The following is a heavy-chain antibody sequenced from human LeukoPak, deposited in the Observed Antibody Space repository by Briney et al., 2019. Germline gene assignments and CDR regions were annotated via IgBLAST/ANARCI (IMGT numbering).Heavy chain of an antibody. J-gene: IGHJ6*03. CDR3: ARGRIERLVFIMDV. V-gene: IGHV3-21*01. CDR1: GFTFSSYS. CDR2: ISSSSSYI. D-gene: IGHD6-6*01. Sequence: GGSLTLSCAASGFTFSSYSMNWVRQAPGKGLEWVSSISSSSSYIYYADSVKGRFTISRDNAKNSLYLQMNSLRAEDTAVYYCARGRIERLVFIMDVWGKGTTVTVSS.